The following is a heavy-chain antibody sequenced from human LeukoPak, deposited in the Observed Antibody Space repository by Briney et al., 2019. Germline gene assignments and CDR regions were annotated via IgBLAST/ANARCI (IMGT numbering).Heavy chain of an antibody. CDR2: ISNRGSP. CDR3: VRDGGFYYTASPNSWFDP. V-gene: IGHV4-38-2*02. CDR1: GFSISSDDC. D-gene: IGHD2-15*01. Sequence: SETLSLTCLVSGFSISSDDCWGWIRQPPGKGLEWIGSISNRGSPYYNPSLKSRVTMSVDTPNNHFSLRLSSVTAADTAVYYCVRDGGFYYTASPNSWFDPWSQGTLVTVSS. J-gene: IGHJ5*02.